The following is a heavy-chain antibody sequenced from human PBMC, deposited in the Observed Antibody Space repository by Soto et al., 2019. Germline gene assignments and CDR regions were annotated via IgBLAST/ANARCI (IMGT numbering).Heavy chain of an antibody. CDR3: ARDRTSTLVDRYYSMDG. CDR2: IIPMFGTS. J-gene: IGHJ6*02. V-gene: IGHV1-69*01. Sequence: QVQLVQSGAEVKKPGSSVKVSCKASGGTFSNYGISWVRQAPGQGLEWMGGIIPMFGTSNYGQKFQGRVTITADASTSTAYMELSSLRSEDTAVYYCARDRTSTLVDRYYSMDGWGQGTTVTVSS. D-gene: IGHD1-26*01. CDR1: GGTFSNYG.